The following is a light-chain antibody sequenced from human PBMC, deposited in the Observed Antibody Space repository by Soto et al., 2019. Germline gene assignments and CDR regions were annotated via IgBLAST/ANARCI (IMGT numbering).Light chain of an antibody. CDR2: AAS. J-gene: IGKJ4*01. V-gene: IGKV1-39*01. CDR1: QSISSY. CDR3: QQYNSYPLT. Sequence: DIQMTQSPSSLSASVGDRVTITCRASQSISSYFKWYQQKPGKAPKLLIYAASSLQSGVPSRFSGSGSGTEFTLTISGLQPDDFATYYCQQYNSYPLTFGGGTKVDIK.